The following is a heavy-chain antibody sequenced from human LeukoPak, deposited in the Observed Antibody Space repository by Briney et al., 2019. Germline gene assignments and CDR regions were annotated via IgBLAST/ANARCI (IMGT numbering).Heavy chain of an antibody. CDR1: GFPLSSYA. CDR3: ARRAGGYSHPYDY. CDR2: TSSSDPGT. Sequence: GGSLRLSCAASGFPLSSYAMSWVRQGPGKGLEWVAATSSSDPGTYHADSVKGRFTISRDNSKNTLYLQMNSLGAEDTAMYYCARRAGGYSHPYDYWGQGILVTVSS. V-gene: IGHV3-23*01. D-gene: IGHD4-23*01. J-gene: IGHJ4*02.